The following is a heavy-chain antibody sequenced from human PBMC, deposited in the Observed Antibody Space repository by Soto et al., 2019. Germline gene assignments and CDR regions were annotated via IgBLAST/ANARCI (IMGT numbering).Heavy chain of an antibody. CDR2: ISYDGSNK. D-gene: IGHD4-4*01. J-gene: IGHJ6*02. CDR3: ARALTVAEGGMDV. Sequence: QVQLVESGGGVVQPGRSLRLSCAASGFTFSSYAMHWVRQAPGKGLEWVAVISYDGSNKYYADSVKGRFTISRDNSKNTLYLQMNSLRAEDTAVYYCARALTVAEGGMDVWGQGTTVTVSS. V-gene: IGHV3-30-3*01. CDR1: GFTFSSYA.